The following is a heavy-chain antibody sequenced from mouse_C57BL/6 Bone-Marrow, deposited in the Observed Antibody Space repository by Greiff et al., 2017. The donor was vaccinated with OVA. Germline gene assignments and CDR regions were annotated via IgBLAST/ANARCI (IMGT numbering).Heavy chain of an antibody. CDR3: ARNYGYYAMDY. Sequence: EVQRVESGGGLVKPGGSLKLSCAASGFTFSDYGMHWVRQAPEKGLEWVAYISSGSSTIYYADTVKGRFTISRDNAKNTLFLQMTSLRSEDTAMYYCARNYGYYAMDYWGQGTSVTVSS. CDR2: ISSGSSTI. D-gene: IGHD1-1*02. J-gene: IGHJ4*01. V-gene: IGHV5-17*01. CDR1: GFTFSDYG.